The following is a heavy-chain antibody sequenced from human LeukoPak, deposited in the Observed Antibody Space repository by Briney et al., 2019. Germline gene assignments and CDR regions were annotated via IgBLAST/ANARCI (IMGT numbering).Heavy chain of an antibody. CDR3: ARDHYGDYDGVFDY. V-gene: IGHV4-59*12. CDR1: GGSINSYY. D-gene: IGHD4-17*01. J-gene: IGHJ4*02. Sequence: SETLSLTCTVSGGSINSYYWTWIRQFPGKGLEYMGYIYDSGSTNYNPSLKSRVTISVDTSKNHFSLKLSSVTAADTAVYYCARDHYGDYDGVFDYWGQGTLVTVSS. CDR2: IYDSGST.